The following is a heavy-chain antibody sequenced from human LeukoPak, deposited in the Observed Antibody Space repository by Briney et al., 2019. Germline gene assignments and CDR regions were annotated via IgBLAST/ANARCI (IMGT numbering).Heavy chain of an antibody. V-gene: IGHV3-23*01. CDR2: ISGSGGST. CDR3: AQNGYSPSWFQYYYYYMDV. Sequence: PGGSLRLSCAASGFTFSSYAMSWVRQAPGKGLEWVSAISGSGGSTYYADSVKGRFTISRDNSKNTLYLQMNSLRAEDMAVYYCAQNGYSPSWFQYYYYYMDVWGKGTTVTVSS. CDR1: GFTFSSYA. J-gene: IGHJ6*03. D-gene: IGHD6-13*01.